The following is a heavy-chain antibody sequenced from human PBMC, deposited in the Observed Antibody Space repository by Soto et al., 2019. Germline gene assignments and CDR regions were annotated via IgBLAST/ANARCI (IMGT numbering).Heavy chain of an antibody. CDR2: IYSGGST. Sequence: GGSLRLSCAASGFTVSSNYMSWVRQAPGKGLEWVSVIYSGGSTYYADSVKGRFTISRDNSKNTLYLQMNSLRAEDTAVYYCARDAGLHLGERNDAFDIWGQGTMVTVSS. CDR1: GFTVSSNY. CDR3: ARDAGLHLGERNDAFDI. D-gene: IGHD3-16*01. J-gene: IGHJ3*02. V-gene: IGHV3-66*01.